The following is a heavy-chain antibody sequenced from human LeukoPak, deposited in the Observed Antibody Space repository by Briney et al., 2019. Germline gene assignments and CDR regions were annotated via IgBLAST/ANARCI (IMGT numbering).Heavy chain of an antibody. V-gene: IGHV3-23*01. CDR2: IIGSGGST. D-gene: IGHD2-15*01. CDR1: GFSFSTYA. CDR3: AQPSIRSCSHARCYPIDY. J-gene: IGHJ4*02. Sequence: PGGSLRLSCEASGFSFSTYAMNWVRQAPGKGLEWVSSIIGSGGSTYFADSVRGRFTISRDNSKNTLYLQMNSLSAKDTARYHCAQPSIRSCSHARCYPIDYWGQGTLVNVSS.